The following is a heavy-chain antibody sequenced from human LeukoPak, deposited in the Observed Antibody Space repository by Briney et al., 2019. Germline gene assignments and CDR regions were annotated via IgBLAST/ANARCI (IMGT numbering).Heavy chain of an antibody. D-gene: IGHD4-11*01. CDR1: GFTFSSYA. J-gene: IGHJ4*02. V-gene: IGHV3-30*04. CDR2: ISYDGSKK. Sequence: GRSLRLSCAASGFTFSSYAMHWVRQAPGKGLEWVAIISYDGSKKYYADSVKGRFTISRDNSKNTLYLQMNSLRAEDTAVYYCAKAVTPIDYWGQGTLVTVSS. CDR3: AKAVTPIDY.